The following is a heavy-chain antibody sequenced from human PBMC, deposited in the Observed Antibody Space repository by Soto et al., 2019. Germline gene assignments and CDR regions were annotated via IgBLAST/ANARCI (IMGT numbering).Heavy chain of an antibody. J-gene: IGHJ6*02. CDR3: ARDRAWNYLYLHYYYYYGMDV. V-gene: IGHV1-8*01. D-gene: IGHD1-7*01. Sequence: SLQVSCKASSYTFTIYEITWVRQATGRGREWLGWMNPNSGNTGYATKFQGRVTMTRNTSISTAYMELSSLRSEDTAVYYCARDRAWNYLYLHYYYYYGMDVWGQGTTVT. CDR2: MNPNSGNT. CDR1: SYTFTIYE.